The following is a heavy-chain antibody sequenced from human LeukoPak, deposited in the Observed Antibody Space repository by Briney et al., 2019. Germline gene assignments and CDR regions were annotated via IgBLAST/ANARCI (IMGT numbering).Heavy chain of an antibody. CDR2: MNPNSGNT. V-gene: IGHV1-8*01. CDR3: ARGFDYNGAFDI. CDR1: GYTFTSYD. Sequence: ASVKVSCKASGYTFTSYDINWVRQATGQGLEWMGWMNPNSGNTGYAQKFQGRVTMTRNTSISTAYMELSSLRSEDTAVYYCARGFDYNGAFDIWGQGTMVTVSS. J-gene: IGHJ3*02. D-gene: IGHD4-11*01.